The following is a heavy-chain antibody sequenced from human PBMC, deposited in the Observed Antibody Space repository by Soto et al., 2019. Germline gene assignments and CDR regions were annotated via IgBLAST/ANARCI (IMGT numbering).Heavy chain of an antibody. CDR3: ATGGYNWNDYAP. V-gene: IGHV1-8*01. D-gene: IGHD1-20*01. Sequence: QVQLVQSGAEVKKPGASVKVSCKASGYSFTNYDINWVRQATGQGLEWMGWMSPIRGNTGCAQKFQGRVTMTRNTSISTAFMELSSLTSEDTAVYYCATGGYNWNDYAPWGQGTLVSVSS. J-gene: IGHJ5*02. CDR2: MSPIRGNT. CDR1: GYSFTNYD.